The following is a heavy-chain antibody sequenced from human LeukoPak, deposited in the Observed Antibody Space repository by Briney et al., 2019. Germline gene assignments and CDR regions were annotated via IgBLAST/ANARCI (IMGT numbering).Heavy chain of an antibody. J-gene: IGHJ4*02. CDR2: ISYDGRNI. CDR3: AKGPLRGTAAAIDY. Sequence: GGSLRLSCAASGFSFNSDWMDWVRQAPGKGLEWVAVISYDGRNIHYPDSVKGRFTISRDISTDTLWLQMDSLRTEDTAVYYCAKGPLRGTAAAIDYWGQGTLVTVSS. CDR1: GFSFNSDW. D-gene: IGHD2-2*01. V-gene: IGHV3-30*18.